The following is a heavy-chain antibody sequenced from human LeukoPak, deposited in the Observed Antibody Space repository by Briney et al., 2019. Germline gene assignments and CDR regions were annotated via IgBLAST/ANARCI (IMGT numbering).Heavy chain of an antibody. Sequence: PGGSLRLSCAASGFTFSSYAMHWVRQAPGKGLEWVAVISYDGSSKYYADSVKGRFTISRDNSKNTLYLQMDSLRAEDTAVYYCAREPWGNYYFDYWGQGTLVAVSS. CDR2: ISYDGSSK. V-gene: IGHV3-30-3*01. J-gene: IGHJ4*02. CDR1: GFTFSSYA. D-gene: IGHD3-16*01. CDR3: AREPWGNYYFDY.